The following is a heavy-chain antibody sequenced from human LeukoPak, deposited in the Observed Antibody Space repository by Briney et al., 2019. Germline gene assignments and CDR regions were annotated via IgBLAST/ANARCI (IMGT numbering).Heavy chain of an antibody. Sequence: GGSLKLSCAASGFNFSASAIHWVRQASGKGLEWVGRIRSKTHSYATTYAASLKGRFTISRDDSKNRAYLQMSSLKTDDTAVYYCTRRSITSTGTDDYWGQGTLAAVSS. CDR3: TRRSITSTGTDDY. V-gene: IGHV3-73*01. J-gene: IGHJ4*02. CDR1: GFNFSASA. CDR2: IRSKTHSYAT. D-gene: IGHD1/OR15-1a*01.